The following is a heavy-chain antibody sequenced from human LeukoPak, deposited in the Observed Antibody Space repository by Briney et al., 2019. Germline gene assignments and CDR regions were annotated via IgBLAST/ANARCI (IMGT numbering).Heavy chain of an antibody. D-gene: IGHD3-10*01. Sequence: SETLSLTCTVSGGSISGYYWSWIRQPPGKGPEWIGFIHYSGSTNYNPSLKSRVTISVDTSKNQFSLKLSSLTAADTAVYYCARYGSGSYHFDYWGQGTLVTVSS. V-gene: IGHV4-59*01. CDR3: ARYGSGSYHFDY. J-gene: IGHJ4*02. CDR2: IHYSGST. CDR1: GGSISGYY.